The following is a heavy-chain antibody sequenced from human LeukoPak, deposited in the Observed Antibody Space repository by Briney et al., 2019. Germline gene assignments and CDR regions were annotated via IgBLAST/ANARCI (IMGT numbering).Heavy chain of an antibody. J-gene: IGHJ6*02. V-gene: IGHV1-18*01. CDR2: ISAYNGNT. CDR1: GYTFTSYG. D-gene: IGHD4-17*01. CDR3: ARDGSGNYGDYQWYYYYYGMDV. Sequence: ASVKVSCKASGYTFTSYGISWVRQAPGQGLEWMGWISAYNGNTNYAQKLQGRVTMTTDTSTSTAYMELRSLRSDDTAVYYCARDGSGNYGDYQWYYYYYGMDVWAQGTTVTVSS.